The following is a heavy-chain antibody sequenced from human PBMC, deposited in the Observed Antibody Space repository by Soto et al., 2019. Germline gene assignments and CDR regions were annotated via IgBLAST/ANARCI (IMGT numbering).Heavy chain of an antibody. CDR2: VRSKIHNYAT. CDR1: GFTFSRSD. J-gene: IGHJ6*02. Sequence: GSLRLSCSASGFTFSRSDLHWVRQAPGKGLEWVGRVRSKIHNYATSFADSVRGRSTISRNDSDNTVSLEMSGLKSEDTALYYCSRHEEGRRMVFYGMDVWGQGTTVTVSS. V-gene: IGHV3-73*01. D-gene: IGHD2-8*01. CDR3: SRHEEGRRMVFYGMDV.